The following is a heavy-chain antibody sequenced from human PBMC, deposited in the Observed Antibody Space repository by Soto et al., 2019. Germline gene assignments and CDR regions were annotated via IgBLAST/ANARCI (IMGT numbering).Heavy chain of an antibody. Sequence: SETLSLTCTVSGGSISSYYWSWIRQPPGKGLEWIGYIYYSGSTNYNPSLKSRVTISVDTSKNQFSLKLSSVTAADTAVYYCARDLGGYGNPDHDAFDIWGQGTMVTVSS. V-gene: IGHV4-59*01. CDR2: IYYSGST. CDR3: ARDLGGYGNPDHDAFDI. D-gene: IGHD5-12*01. J-gene: IGHJ3*02. CDR1: GGSISSYY.